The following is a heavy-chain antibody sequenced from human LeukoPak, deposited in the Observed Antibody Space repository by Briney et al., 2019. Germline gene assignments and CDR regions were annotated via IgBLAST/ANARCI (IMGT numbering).Heavy chain of an antibody. D-gene: IGHD3-9*01. Sequence: GESLKISRKGSGYSFTSYWISWVRQMPGKGLEWMGRIDPSDSYTNYSPSFQGHVTISADKSISTAYLQWSSLKASDTAMYYCARHPGVLRYFDPSLYYYYGMDVWGQGTTVTVSS. CDR3: ARHPGVLRYFDPSLYYYYGMDV. CDR1: GYSFTSYW. CDR2: IDPSDSYT. V-gene: IGHV5-10-1*01. J-gene: IGHJ6*02.